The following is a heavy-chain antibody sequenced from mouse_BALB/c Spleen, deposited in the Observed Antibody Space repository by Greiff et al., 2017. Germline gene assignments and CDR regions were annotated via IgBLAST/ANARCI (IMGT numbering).Heavy chain of an antibody. CDR1: GYTFTDYW. V-gene: IGHV1-69*01. CDR2: IDTSDSYT. Sequence: QVHVKQSGAELVMPGASVKMSCKASGYTFTDYWMHWVKQRPGQGLEWIGAIDTSDSYTSYNQKFKGKATLTVDESSSTAYMQLSSLTSEDSAVYYCARSQDSSGYVGWFAYWGQGTLVTVSA. CDR3: ARSQDSSGYVGWFAY. J-gene: IGHJ3*01. D-gene: IGHD3-2*01.